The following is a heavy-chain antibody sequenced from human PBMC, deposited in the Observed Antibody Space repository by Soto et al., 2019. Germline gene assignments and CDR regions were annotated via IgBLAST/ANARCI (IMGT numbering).Heavy chain of an antibody. Sequence: QAQLVQSGAEVKKPGASVKVSCEASGYTFTAYYMHWVRQAPGQGLEWMGWINPNSGDTKYAQKFRGRVTMTSDTSITPVYMELKMLTSDDTAVYYCARQLAYCGGDCFTEPVDYWGQGTLVTVSS. CDR2: INPNSGDT. D-gene: IGHD2-21*02. CDR1: GYTFTAYY. V-gene: IGHV1-2*02. CDR3: ARQLAYCGGDCFTEPVDY. J-gene: IGHJ4*02.